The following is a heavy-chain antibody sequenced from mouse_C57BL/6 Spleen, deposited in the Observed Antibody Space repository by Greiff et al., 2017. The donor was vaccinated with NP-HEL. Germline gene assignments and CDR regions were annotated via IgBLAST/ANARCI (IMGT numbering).Heavy chain of an antibody. V-gene: IGHV14-1*01. D-gene: IGHD1-1*01. CDR2: IDPEDGDT. Sequence: VQLQQSGAELVRPGASVKLSCTASGFNIKDYYMHWVKQRPEQGLEWIGRIDPEDGDTEYAPKFQGKATMTADTSSNTAYLQLSSLTSDDTAVYYCTTYPHYGSSDDRFAYWGQGTLVTVSA. J-gene: IGHJ3*01. CDR3: TTYPHYGSSDDRFAY. CDR1: GFNIKDYY.